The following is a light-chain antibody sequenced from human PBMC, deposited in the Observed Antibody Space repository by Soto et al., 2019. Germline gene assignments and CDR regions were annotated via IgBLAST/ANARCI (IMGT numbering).Light chain of an antibody. V-gene: IGKV3-20*01. CDR1: QSVRGTS. CDR2: DAS. CDR3: QQYGSSPIT. J-gene: IGKJ5*01. Sequence: EIVLPQSPGTLSLSPGARATLSCRASQSVRGTSLAWYQQKPGQAPRLLIYDASSRATGIPDRFSGGGSGTDFTLTISRLEPEDFAVYYCQQYGSSPITVGQGTRLEIK.